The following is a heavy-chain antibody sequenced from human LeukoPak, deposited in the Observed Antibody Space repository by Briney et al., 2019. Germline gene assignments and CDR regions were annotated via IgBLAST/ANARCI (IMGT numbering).Heavy chain of an antibody. Sequence: GGSLRLSCAASGFTFSSYWMHWVRQAPGKGLVWVSRINSDGSTTNYADSVKGRFTISRDNAKNTLYLQMNSLRADDTAVYYCARSRWLDAFDYWGQGTLVTVSP. D-gene: IGHD6-19*01. J-gene: IGHJ4*02. CDR3: ARSRWLDAFDY. V-gene: IGHV3-74*01. CDR1: GFTFSSYW. CDR2: INSDGSTT.